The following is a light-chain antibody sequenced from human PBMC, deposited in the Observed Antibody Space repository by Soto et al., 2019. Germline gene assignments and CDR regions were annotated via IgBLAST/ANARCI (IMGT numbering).Light chain of an antibody. V-gene: IGKV3-11*01. CDR1: QSVSSY. J-gene: IGKJ2*01. Sequence: EIVLTQSPATLSLSPGERATLSCRASQSVSSYLAWYQQKPGQAPRLLIYDASNRATGIPARFSGSGSGTDFTLTISSLEPEDFAVYYCQQRINWPYTLGQGNKLEIK. CDR2: DAS. CDR3: QQRINWPYT.